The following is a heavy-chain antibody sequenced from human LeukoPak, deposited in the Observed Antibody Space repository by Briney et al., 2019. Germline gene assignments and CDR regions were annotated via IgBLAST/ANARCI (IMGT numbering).Heavy chain of an antibody. D-gene: IGHD3-22*01. CDR3: ARHLVTRWYYYDSSGYYYFDY. Sequence: SETLSLTCTVSGGSISSSSYYWGWIRQPPGKGLEWIGSIYYSGSTYYNPSLKSRVTISVDTSKNQFSLKLSSVTAADTAVYYCARHLVTRWYYYDSSGYYYFDYWGQGTLVTVSS. J-gene: IGHJ4*02. CDR2: IYYSGST. CDR1: GGSISSSSYY. V-gene: IGHV4-39*01.